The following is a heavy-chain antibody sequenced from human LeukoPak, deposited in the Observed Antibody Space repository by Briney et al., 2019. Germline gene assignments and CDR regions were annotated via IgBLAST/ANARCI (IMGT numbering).Heavy chain of an antibody. CDR3: ARGDVVPAPFDY. V-gene: IGHV4-59*01. D-gene: IGHD2-2*01. CDR1: GGSISSYY. Sequence: SETLSLTCTVSGGSISSYYWSWIRQPPGKGLEWIGYIYYGGSTNYNPSLKSRVTISVDTSKNQFSLKLSSVTAADTAVYYCARGDVVPAPFDYWGQGTLVTVSS. CDR2: IYYGGST. J-gene: IGHJ4*02.